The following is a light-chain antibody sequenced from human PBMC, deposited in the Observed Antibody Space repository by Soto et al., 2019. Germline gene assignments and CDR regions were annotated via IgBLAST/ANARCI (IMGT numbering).Light chain of an antibody. Sequence: QSVLTQPASVSGSPGQSVTISCTGTSSDIGLYDLVSWYRQYPGKAPKLLIYGVNKRPSGVSDRFSASKSGSTASLTISGLQPEEQADYYCCSYEGLTTYVFGTGTKVTV. CDR2: GVN. CDR1: SSDIGLYDL. V-gene: IGLV2-23*02. J-gene: IGLJ1*01. CDR3: CSYEGLTTYV.